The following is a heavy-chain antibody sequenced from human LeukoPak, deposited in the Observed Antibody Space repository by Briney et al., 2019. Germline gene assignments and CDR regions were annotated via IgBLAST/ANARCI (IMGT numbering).Heavy chain of an antibody. CDR1: GASISSYY. J-gene: IGHJ5*02. D-gene: IGHD2-2*02. CDR3: ARWTDCSSTNCYSDWFDP. V-gene: IGHV4-59*08. CDR2: IYYRGST. Sequence: SETPSLTCTVSGASISSYYWSWIRQPPGKGLEWMGYIYYRGSTKYNPSLKSRVTISIDTSKNQFSLKVSSVTAADTAVYYCARWTDCSSTNCYSDWFDPWGQGTLVTVSS.